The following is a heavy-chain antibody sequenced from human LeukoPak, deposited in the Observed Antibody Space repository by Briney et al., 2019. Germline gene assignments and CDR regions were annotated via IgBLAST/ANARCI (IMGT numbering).Heavy chain of an antibody. J-gene: IGHJ4*02. D-gene: IGHD6-19*01. CDR2: INHSGST. CDR1: GGSISSTNW. V-gene: IGHV4-4*02. Sequence: SETLSLTCAVSGGSISSTNWWSWVCQPPGKGLEWIGEINHSGSTNYNPSLKSRVTISVDTSKNQFSLKLSSVTAADTAVYYCARQDSSGWSLFDYWGQGTLVTVSS. CDR3: ARQDSSGWSLFDY.